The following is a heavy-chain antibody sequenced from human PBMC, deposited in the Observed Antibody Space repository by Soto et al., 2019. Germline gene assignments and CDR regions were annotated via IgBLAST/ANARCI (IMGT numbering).Heavy chain of an antibody. J-gene: IGHJ4*02. CDR3: AKEWEHGEHPRCLRY. Sequence: LRLSCAASRFTFNTYAMSWVRQAPGKGLEWVSAITRSGDRTYYADSVKGRFTISRDNSRNTLSLQMNSLRVEDTAVYYCAKEWEHGEHPRCLRYWGQGTLVTVSS. CDR1: RFTFNTYA. V-gene: IGHV3-23*01. CDR2: ITRSGDRT. D-gene: IGHD1-26*01.